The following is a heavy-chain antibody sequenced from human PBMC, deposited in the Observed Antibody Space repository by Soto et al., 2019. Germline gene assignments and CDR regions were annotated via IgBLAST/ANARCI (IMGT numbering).Heavy chain of an antibody. CDR2: ITYDGTYS. J-gene: IGHJ6*02. CDR1: GFDFRHFG. V-gene: IGHV3-30*18. CDR3: AKARVRSNWVNYYGLDV. Sequence: EQLVESGGGVVQPGRSLRLSCVGSGFDFRHFGMHWVRQAPGKGLEWVALITYDGTYSHYADVVKGRFTIARDDDTATVSLPMDNLTPEATALYYCAKARVRSNWVNYYGLDVWGQGTTVTVSS. D-gene: IGHD1-1*01.